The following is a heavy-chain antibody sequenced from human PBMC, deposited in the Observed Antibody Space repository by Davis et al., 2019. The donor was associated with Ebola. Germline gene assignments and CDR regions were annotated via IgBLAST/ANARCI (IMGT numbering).Heavy chain of an antibody. J-gene: IGHJ6*02. D-gene: IGHD6-19*01. CDR3: VRGWYRSGLDV. CDR2: TYYNSKWYN. CDR1: GDSVSSGG. V-gene: IGHV6-1*01. Sequence: HSQTLSLTCAIPGDSVSSGGWNWIRQSPSRGLEWLGRTYYNSKWYNDYAASVKSRITINPDTSKNQFSLHLNSVTPEDTAMYYCVRGWYRSGLDVWGQGTTVTVSS.